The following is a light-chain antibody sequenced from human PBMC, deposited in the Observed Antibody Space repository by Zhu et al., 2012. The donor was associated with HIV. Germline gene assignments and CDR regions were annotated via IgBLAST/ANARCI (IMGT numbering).Light chain of an antibody. CDR2: KAS. Sequence: LLISKASSLEDGVPFRFSGGGSGTEFTLTISSLQHDDSATYYCQQYNSYSLTFGQGTKVEIK. V-gene: IGKV1-5*03. J-gene: IGKJ1*01. CDR3: QQYNSYSLT.